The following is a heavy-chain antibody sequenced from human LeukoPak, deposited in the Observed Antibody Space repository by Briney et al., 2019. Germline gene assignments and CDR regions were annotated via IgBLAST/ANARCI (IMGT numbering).Heavy chain of an antibody. Sequence: ASVKVSCKASTYTFTSYVISWVRQAPGQGLEWMGWISAYNGNTNYAQKLQGRVTMTTDTSTSTAYMELRSLRSDDTAVYYCARVLGSPYYYDSSAYLDYWGQGTLVTVSS. V-gene: IGHV1-18*01. CDR3: ARVLGSPYYYDSSAYLDY. CDR2: ISAYNGNT. J-gene: IGHJ4*02. CDR1: TYTFTSYV. D-gene: IGHD3-22*01.